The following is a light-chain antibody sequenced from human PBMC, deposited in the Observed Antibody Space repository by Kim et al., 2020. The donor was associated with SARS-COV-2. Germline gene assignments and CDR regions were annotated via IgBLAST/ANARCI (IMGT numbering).Light chain of an antibody. CDR1: QNINNW. Sequence: ASVGDRVTITCRASQNINNWLAWYQQKPGKAPKLLIYATSNLQTGFPSRFSGSASGTDFTLTINSLQPEDSATYYCQEAHNFPITFGQGTRLEIK. CDR3: QEAHNFPIT. J-gene: IGKJ5*01. V-gene: IGKV1-12*01. CDR2: ATS.